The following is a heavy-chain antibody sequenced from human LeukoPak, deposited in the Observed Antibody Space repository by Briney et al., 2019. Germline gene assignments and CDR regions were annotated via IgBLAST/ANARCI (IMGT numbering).Heavy chain of an antibody. CDR1: GFTFSSYE. CDR3: ARDRGDTACFDY. D-gene: IGHD5-18*01. CDR2: ISSSGSTI. Sequence: PGGSLRLSCAASGFTFSSYEMNWVRQAPGKGLEWVSYISSSGSTIYYADSVKGRFTISRDNAKNSLYLQMNSLRAEDTAVYYCARDRGDTACFDYWGQGTLVTVSS. V-gene: IGHV3-48*03. J-gene: IGHJ4*02.